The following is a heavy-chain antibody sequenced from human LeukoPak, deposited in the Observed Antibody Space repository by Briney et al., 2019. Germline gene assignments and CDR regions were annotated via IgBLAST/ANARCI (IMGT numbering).Heavy chain of an antibody. CDR3: ASASGYSYGPQGSYYFDY. Sequence: GASVKVSCKASGGTFSSYAISWVRQAPGQGLERMGRIIPIFGTANYAQKFQGRVTITTDESTSTAYMELSSLRSEDTAVYYCASASGYSYGPQGSYYFDYWGQGTLVTVSS. V-gene: IGHV1-69*05. J-gene: IGHJ4*02. CDR1: GGTFSSYA. D-gene: IGHD5-18*01. CDR2: IIPIFGTA.